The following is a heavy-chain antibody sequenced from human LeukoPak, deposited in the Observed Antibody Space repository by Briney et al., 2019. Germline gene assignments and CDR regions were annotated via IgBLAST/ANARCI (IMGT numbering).Heavy chain of an antibody. Sequence: SETLSLTCAVYGGSFSGYYWSWIRQPPGKGLEWIGEINHSGSTNYNPSLKSRVTISVDTSKNQFSLKLSSVTAADTAVYYCARGPVTRVWGQGTLVTVSS. V-gene: IGHV4-34*01. CDR3: ARGPVTRV. CDR1: GGSFSGYY. J-gene: IGHJ4*02. D-gene: IGHD4-17*01. CDR2: INHSGST.